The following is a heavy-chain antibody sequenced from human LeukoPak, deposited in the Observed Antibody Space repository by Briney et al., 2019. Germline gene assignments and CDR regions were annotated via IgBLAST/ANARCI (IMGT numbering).Heavy chain of an antibody. J-gene: IGHJ5*02. CDR3: AKERVEYQLLAVYNWFDP. V-gene: IGHV3-23*01. CDR2: ISGSGGST. CDR1: GFTFSSYA. D-gene: IGHD2-2*01. Sequence: GGSLRLSCAASGFTFSSYAMSWVRQAPGKGLEWVSAISGSGGSTYYADSVKGRFTISRDNSKNTLYLQMNSLRAEDTAVYYCAKERVEYQLLAVYNWFDPWGQGTLVTVSS.